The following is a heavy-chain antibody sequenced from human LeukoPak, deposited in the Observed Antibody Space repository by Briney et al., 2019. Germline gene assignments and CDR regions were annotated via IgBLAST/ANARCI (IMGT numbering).Heavy chain of an antibody. CDR2: IKRKNDGETT. J-gene: IGHJ6*02. CDR1: GFTFNNAW. D-gene: IGHD2-2*01. V-gene: IGHV3-15*01. CDR3: TTDTHCSTIGCRGPNYYYGLDV. Sequence: GGSLRLSCAASGFTFNNAWMRWVRQAPGKGLEWVGRIKRKNDGETTDYAAPVKGRFTISRDDSKNTVYLEMNSLKTEDTAVYYCTTDTHCSTIGCRGPNYYYGLDVWGQGTTVTVSS.